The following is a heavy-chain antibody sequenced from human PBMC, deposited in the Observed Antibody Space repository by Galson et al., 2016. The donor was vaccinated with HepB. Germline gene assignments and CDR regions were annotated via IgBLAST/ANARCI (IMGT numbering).Heavy chain of an antibody. CDR2: ISSSSTYI. CDR1: GFTFSDYS. CDR3: ARTTLKPPYYYSYMDV. D-gene: IGHD2/OR15-2a*01. J-gene: IGHJ6*03. Sequence: SLRLSCAASGFTFSDYSINWVRQAPGKGLEWVSSISSSSTYIYYADSVKGRFTISRDNAKNSLYLQMSSLRAEDTAVYYCARTTLKPPYYYSYMDVWGKGTTVTVSS. V-gene: IGHV3-21*01.